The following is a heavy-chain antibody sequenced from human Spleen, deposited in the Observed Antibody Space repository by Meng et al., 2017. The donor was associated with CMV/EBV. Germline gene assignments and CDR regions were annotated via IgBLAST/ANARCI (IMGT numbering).Heavy chain of an antibody. CDR1: GYTFTYYY. CDR2: INPNNGVT. D-gene: IGHD4-23*01. J-gene: IGHJ4*02. V-gene: IGHV1-2*02. CDR3: ARHSTVLTPSTF. Sequence: ASVKVSCKSSGYTFTYYYMHWVRQAPGQGLEWMGWINPNNGVTISAQKFQGRVTLTRDTSINTAYLQWSSLKASDTAMYYCARHSTVLTPSTFWGQGTLVTVSS.